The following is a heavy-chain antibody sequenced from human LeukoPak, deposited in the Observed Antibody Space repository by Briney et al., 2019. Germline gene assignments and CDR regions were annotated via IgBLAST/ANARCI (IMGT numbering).Heavy chain of an antibody. CDR3: ARGSRYNWNYAIGY. V-gene: IGHV4-34*01. J-gene: IGHJ4*02. CDR2: INHSGST. D-gene: IGHD1-7*01. CDR1: GGSFSGYY. Sequence: PSEALSLTCAVYGGSFSGYYWSWIRQPPGKGLEWIGEINHSGSTNYNPSLKSRVTISVDTSKNQFSLKLSSVTAADTAVYYCARGSRYNWNYAIGYWGQGTLVTVSS.